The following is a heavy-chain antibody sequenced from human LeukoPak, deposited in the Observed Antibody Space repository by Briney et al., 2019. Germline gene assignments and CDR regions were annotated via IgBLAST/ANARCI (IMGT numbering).Heavy chain of an antibody. Sequence: PGESLKISCKGSGYSFTSYWIGWVRQMPGKGLEWMGIIYPGDSDTRYSPSFQGQVTISADKSISTAYLQWNSLEASDSAIYYCARRGDSDFRIDWGQGTLVTLSS. D-gene: IGHD2-21*02. V-gene: IGHV5-51*01. CDR1: GYSFTSYW. CDR3: ARRGDSDFRID. J-gene: IGHJ4*02. CDR2: IYPGDSDT.